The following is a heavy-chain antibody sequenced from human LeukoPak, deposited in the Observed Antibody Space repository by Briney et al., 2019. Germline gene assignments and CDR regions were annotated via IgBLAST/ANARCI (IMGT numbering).Heavy chain of an antibody. Sequence: SETLSLTCTVSGGSISSSSYYWGWIRQPPGKGLEWIGSIYYSGSTYYNPSLKSRVTISVDTSKNQFSLKLSSVTAADTAVYYCARPPIAVAVASDLDDAFDIWGQGTMVTVSS. CDR2: IYYSGST. D-gene: IGHD6-19*01. V-gene: IGHV4-39*01. CDR3: ARPPIAVAVASDLDDAFDI. CDR1: GGSISSSSYY. J-gene: IGHJ3*02.